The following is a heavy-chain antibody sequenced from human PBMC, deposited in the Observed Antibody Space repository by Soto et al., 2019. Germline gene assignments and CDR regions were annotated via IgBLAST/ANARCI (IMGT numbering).Heavy chain of an antibody. Sequence: EVQLLESGGGLVQPGGSLRLSCAASGFSFRNYAMSWVRQAPWKGLVWISTLTGSSSNIYYADSVKGRFAISRDNTRNTLYLQMNSLTAEDTAVYYCANGRATYGLLTHDYWGQGTLVTVSS. J-gene: IGHJ4*02. CDR3: ANGRATYGLLTHDY. D-gene: IGHD3-10*01. CDR1: GFSFRNYA. CDR2: LTGSSSNI. V-gene: IGHV3-23*01.